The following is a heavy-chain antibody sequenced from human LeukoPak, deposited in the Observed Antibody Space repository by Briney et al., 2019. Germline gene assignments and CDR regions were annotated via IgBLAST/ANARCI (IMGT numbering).Heavy chain of an antibody. J-gene: IGHJ4*02. CDR1: GLTFSSYG. CDR2: ASSDGGTL. Sequence: GGSLRLSCAASGLTFSSYGMHWVRQAPGKGLEWVAVASSDGGTLYYADFVKGRFTISRDNSRNTLYLQMNSLRAEDTAVYYCAKEGSSTFREDFDCWGQGTLVIVSS. CDR3: AKEGSSTFREDFDC. V-gene: IGHV3-30*18. D-gene: IGHD3-16*01.